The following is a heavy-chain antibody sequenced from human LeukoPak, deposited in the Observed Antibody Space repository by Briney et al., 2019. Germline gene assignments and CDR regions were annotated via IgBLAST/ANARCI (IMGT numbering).Heavy chain of an antibody. V-gene: IGHV4-34*01. D-gene: IGHD6-13*01. CDR2: INHSGST. CDR3: ARVGTISGLNTSNRPAAGIDY. J-gene: IGHJ4*02. Sequence: SETLSLTSAVYGGSFSGYYWSWNRQPPGKGLEWIGEINHSGSTNYNPSLKSRVTISVDTSKNQFSLKLSSVTAADTAVYYCARVGTISGLNTSNRPAAGIDYWGQGTLVTVSS. CDR1: GGSFSGYY.